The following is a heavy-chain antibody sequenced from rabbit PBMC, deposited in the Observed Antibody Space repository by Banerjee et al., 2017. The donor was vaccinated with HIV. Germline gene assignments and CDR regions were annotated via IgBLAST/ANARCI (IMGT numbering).Heavy chain of an antibody. CDR1: GFDFSSNA. V-gene: IGHV1S45*01. J-gene: IGHJ4*01. Sequence: QEQLVESGGGLVQPEGSLTLTCRASGFDFSSNAMCWVRQAPGKGLEWIGCISAGDGSTYYASWAKGRFTISTASSTTVTLQMTSLTAADTATYFCARSSNGAYNLWGPGTLVTV. CDR3: ARSSNGAYNL. CDR2: ISAGDGST. D-gene: IGHD1-1*01.